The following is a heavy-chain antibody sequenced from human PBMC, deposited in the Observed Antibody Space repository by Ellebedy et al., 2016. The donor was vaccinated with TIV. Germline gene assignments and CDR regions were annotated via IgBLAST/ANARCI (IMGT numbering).Heavy chain of an antibody. CDR2: IYGGGTI. CDR1: GFTVSSNF. V-gene: IGHV3-53*01. J-gene: IGHJ6*02. Sequence: PSETLSLTCAASGFTVSSNFMTWVRQAPGKGLEWVSVIYGGGTIRYADSVKGRFTISSDNSKNTVDLQMNSLRAEDTAVYYCARPTVPATISRACGMDVWGQGTTVIVSS. D-gene: IGHD2-2*01. CDR3: ARPTVPATISRACGMDV.